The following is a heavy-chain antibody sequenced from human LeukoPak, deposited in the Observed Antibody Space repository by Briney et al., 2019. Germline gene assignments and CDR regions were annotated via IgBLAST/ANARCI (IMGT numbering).Heavy chain of an antibody. V-gene: IGHV3-23*01. CDR2: ISGAGP. CDR3: ARDPNGNYVGAFDFQR. Sequence: GGSLRHSCAASGFTFSNYALTWVRQAPGRGLEWVSSISGAGPYYADSVKGRFSISRDNYKNTLYLQMSSLRAEDTAGYYCARDPNGNYVGAFDFQRWGQGTLVTVSS. CDR1: GFTFSNYA. J-gene: IGHJ1*01. D-gene: IGHD4-17*01.